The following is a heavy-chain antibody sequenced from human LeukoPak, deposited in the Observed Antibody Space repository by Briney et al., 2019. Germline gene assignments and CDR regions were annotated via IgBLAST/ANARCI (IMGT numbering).Heavy chain of an antibody. CDR1: GGSISSGDYY. Sequence: PSETLSLTCTVSGGSISSGDYYWSWIRQPPGKGLEWIGYIYYSGSTTYNPSLKSRVTISVDTSKNQFSLKLSSVTAADTAVYYCARIGNSGNYYTLFDYWGQGTLVTVSS. CDR3: ARIGNSGNYYTLFDY. CDR2: IYYSGST. V-gene: IGHV4-61*08. J-gene: IGHJ4*02. D-gene: IGHD1-26*01.